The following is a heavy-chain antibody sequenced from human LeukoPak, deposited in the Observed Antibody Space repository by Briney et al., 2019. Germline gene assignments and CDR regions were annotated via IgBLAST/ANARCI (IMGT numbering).Heavy chain of an antibody. CDR1: GYTFTSYD. J-gene: IGHJ4*02. D-gene: IGHD3-3*01. Sequence: ASVKVSCKASGYTFTSYDINWVRQATGQGLEWMGWMNPNSGNTGYAQKFQRRVTITRNTSISTAYMELSSLRSEDAAVYYCARSYYDFWSGYYTNLYYFDYWGQGTLVTVFS. V-gene: IGHV1-8*03. CDR3: ARSYYDFWSGYYTNLYYFDY. CDR2: MNPNSGNT.